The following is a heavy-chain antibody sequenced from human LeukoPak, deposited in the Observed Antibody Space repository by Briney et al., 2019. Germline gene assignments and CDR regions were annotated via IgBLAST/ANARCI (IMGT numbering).Heavy chain of an antibody. CDR2: ISAYNGNT. D-gene: IGHD6-13*01. V-gene: IGHV1-18*01. CDR1: GYTPTRAR. CDR3: AIQWAAAGTEASFDY. J-gene: IGHJ4*02. Sequence: ASEKMSPTTSGYTPTRARISWVRHAPVHGLECIGWISAYNGNTHYTHKLQGRATMTTDTPTSRDCMELRSPRSADTAVYYCAIQWAAAGTEASFDYWGQGTLVTVSS.